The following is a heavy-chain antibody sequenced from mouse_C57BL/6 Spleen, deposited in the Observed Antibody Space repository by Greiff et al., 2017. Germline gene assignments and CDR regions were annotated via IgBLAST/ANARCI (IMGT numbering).Heavy chain of an antibody. CDR3: ATGTWAY. D-gene: IGHD4-1*01. Sequence: EVQLVESGGGLVKPGGSLKLSCAASGFTFSDYGMHWIRQAPEKGLAWVAYISSGSSTIYYADTVKGRFTISRDHAKNTLFLQMPSLRSEDTAMYYCATGTWAYWGQGTLVTVSA. J-gene: IGHJ3*01. CDR1: GFTFSDYG. V-gene: IGHV5-17*01. CDR2: ISSGSSTI.